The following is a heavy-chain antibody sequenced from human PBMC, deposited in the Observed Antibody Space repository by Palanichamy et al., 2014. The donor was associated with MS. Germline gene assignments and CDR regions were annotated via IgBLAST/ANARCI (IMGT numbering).Heavy chain of an antibody. J-gene: IGHJ2*01. D-gene: IGHD2-21*02. CDR1: GFTVSSNY. Sequence: EVQLVESGGGLVQPGGSLRLSCAASGFTVSSNYMRWVRQAPGKGLEWVSVIYSGGRTYYADSVKGRFTISRDNSKNTLYLQMNSLRAEDTALYYCAREGVTAIREDWYFDLWGRGTLVTVSS. CDR2: IYSGGRT. CDR3: AREGVTAIREDWYFDL. V-gene: IGHV3-66*01.